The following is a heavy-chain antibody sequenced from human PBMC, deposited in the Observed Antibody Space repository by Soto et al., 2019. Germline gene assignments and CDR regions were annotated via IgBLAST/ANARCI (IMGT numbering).Heavy chain of an antibody. D-gene: IGHD2-15*01. CDR2: INIGNGNT. CDR3: ARAPLCGGRCYDYYFDP. V-gene: IGHV1-3*04. J-gene: IGHJ5*02. CDR1: GYTFTYYP. Sequence: ASVKVSCKASGYTFTYYPIHWVRQAPGQRLEGMGWINIGNGNTASSQKVQDRDTMTRETTASTAYMELTSLRSEDTAVYYCARAPLCGGRCYDYYFDPWGQGTLVTVSS.